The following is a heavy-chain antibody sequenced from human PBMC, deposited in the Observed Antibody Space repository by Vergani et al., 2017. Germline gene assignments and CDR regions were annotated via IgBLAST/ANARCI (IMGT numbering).Heavy chain of an antibody. J-gene: IGHJ4*02. D-gene: IGHD6-13*01. CDR3: ARGAGVNSRPLFDY. V-gene: IGHV4-31*03. Sequence: QVQLQESGPGLVKASQTLSLTCTVSGGSISSGGYYWSWIRQHPGKGLEWIGYIYYSGSTYYNPSLKSRVTISVDTSKNQFSLKLSSVTAADTAVYYCARGAGVNSRPLFDYWGQGTLVTVSS. CDR1: GGSISSGGYY. CDR2: IYYSGST.